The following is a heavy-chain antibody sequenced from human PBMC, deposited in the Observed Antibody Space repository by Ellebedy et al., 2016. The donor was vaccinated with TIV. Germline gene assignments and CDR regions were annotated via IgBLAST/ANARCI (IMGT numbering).Heavy chain of an antibody. CDR1: GFTVSTNY. Sequence: GESLKLSCAASGFTVSTNYMNWVRQAPGEGLEWVSVIYSGADGGDTYYADSVKGRFTISRDNSKDTLFLQMNSLRAEDTAIYFCARDPVGVGPAFDVWGQGTMVTVSS. CDR2: IYSGADGGDT. CDR3: ARDPVGVGPAFDV. V-gene: IGHV3-53*01. J-gene: IGHJ3*01. D-gene: IGHD4-23*01.